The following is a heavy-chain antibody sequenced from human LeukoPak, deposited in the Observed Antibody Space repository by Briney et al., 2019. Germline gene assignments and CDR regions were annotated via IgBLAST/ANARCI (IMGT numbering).Heavy chain of an antibody. Sequence: PGGSLRLSCAASGFNFRSYSMNWVRQAPGKGLEWVSSISSSSAYIYYADSVKGRFTISRDNAKNSLYLQMNSLRAEDTAVYFCARTTVTPSWFDPWGQGTLVTVSS. CDR1: GFNFRSYS. V-gene: IGHV3-21*01. J-gene: IGHJ5*02. CDR2: ISSSSAYI. D-gene: IGHD4-17*01. CDR3: ARTTVTPSWFDP.